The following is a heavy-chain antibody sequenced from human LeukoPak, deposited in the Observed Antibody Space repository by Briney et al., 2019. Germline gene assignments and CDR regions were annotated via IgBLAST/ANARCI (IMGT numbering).Heavy chain of an antibody. CDR2: IDYSGST. CDR1: GGSISSYY. V-gene: IGHV4-59*01. CDR3: ARDRGYLDGFDI. J-gene: IGHJ3*02. Sequence: SETLSLTCTVSGGSISSYYWSWIRQPPGKGLEWIGYIDYSGSTNYNPSLNSRVTISIDKSKNQFSLKLNSVTAADTAVYYCARDRGYLDGFDIWGQGTMVTVSS. D-gene: IGHD3-10*01.